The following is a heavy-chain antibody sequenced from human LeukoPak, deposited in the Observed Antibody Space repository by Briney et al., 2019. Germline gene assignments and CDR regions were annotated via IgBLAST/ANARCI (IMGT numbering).Heavy chain of an antibody. Sequence: SETLSLTCTVSGGSISSSSYYWGWIRQPPEKGLEWIGTIYYSGSTYYNPSLKSRVTISVDTSKNQFSLKLSSVTAADTAVYYCASIGFGESLDYWGQGTLVTVSS. J-gene: IGHJ4*02. D-gene: IGHD3-10*01. CDR1: GGSISSSSYY. V-gene: IGHV4-39*07. CDR2: IYYSGST. CDR3: ASIGFGESLDY.